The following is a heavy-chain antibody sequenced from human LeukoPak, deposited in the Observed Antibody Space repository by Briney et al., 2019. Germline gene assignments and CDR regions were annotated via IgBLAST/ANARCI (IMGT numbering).Heavy chain of an antibody. CDR2: IYWDDLR. J-gene: IGHJ5*02. D-gene: IGHD2-2*01. Sequence: SGPTLVNPTETLTLTCSFSGFSLSTSGMGVGWIRQPPGKALEWLALIYWDDLRRYSPSLNSRLTISKDISKNQVVLTMTNMDPEDTATYYCVHRPVGHCNSTSCPRGNWFDPWGQGTLVTVSS. V-gene: IGHV2-5*02. CDR3: VHRPVGHCNSTSCPRGNWFDP. CDR1: GFSLSTSGMG.